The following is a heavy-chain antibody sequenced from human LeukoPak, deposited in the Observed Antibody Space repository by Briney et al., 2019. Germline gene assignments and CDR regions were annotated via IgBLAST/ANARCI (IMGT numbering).Heavy chain of an antibody. V-gene: IGHV3-9*01. CDR3: AKDKAPLYSGYDWDLDF. D-gene: IGHD5-12*01. J-gene: IGHJ4*02. CDR1: GFTFHHYA. CDR2: ISWNSAYI. Sequence: PGGSLRLSCAASGFTFHHYAIHWVRQVPGKGPEWVSGISWNSAYIGYADSVKGRFTISRDNAKNSVYLQMNSLRAEDTALYYCAKDKAPLYSGYDWDLDFWGQGTMVTVSS.